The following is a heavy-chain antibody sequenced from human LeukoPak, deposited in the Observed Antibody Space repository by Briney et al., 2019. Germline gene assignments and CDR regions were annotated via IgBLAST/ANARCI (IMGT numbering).Heavy chain of an antibody. D-gene: IGHD1-14*01. CDR1: GGPIRSHY. J-gene: IGHJ5*02. V-gene: IGHV4-59*11. CDR2: IYYSGST. CDR3: ARVRVTENWFDP. Sequence: SDPLSLTCTVSGGPIRSHYWSWIRQPPEKALEWIGYIYYSGSTNYNPSLKGRVTISVDTSKNQLSLKLSSVTAADTAVYYCARVRVTENWFDPWGQGTLVTVSS.